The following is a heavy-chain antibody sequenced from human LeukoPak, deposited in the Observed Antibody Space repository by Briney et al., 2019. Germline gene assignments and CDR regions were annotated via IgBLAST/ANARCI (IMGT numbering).Heavy chain of an antibody. CDR2: LSYDGSTE. J-gene: IGHJ4*02. Sequence: GGSLRLSCAASGLTFRSSAMHWVRQAPGKGLQWVALLSYDGSTEYHADSVKGRFTISRDTSKNTLYLQMNSLRAEDTAVYYCVRALWVGGYFDYWGQGTRVTVSS. V-gene: IGHV3-30*04. D-gene: IGHD3-10*01. CDR3: VRALWVGGYFDY. CDR1: GLTFRSSA.